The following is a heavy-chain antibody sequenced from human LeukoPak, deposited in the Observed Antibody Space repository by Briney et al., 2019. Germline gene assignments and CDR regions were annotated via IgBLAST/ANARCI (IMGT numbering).Heavy chain of an antibody. D-gene: IGHD2-2*01. Sequence: ASVKVPCKASGYTFTGYHMHWVRQAPGQGLEWVGRINPNSGDTNYAQKFQGRVAMTRDTSIATAFMDLTRLRSDDTAVYYCARDYCSSTSCLFDYWGQGTLVTVSS. CDR1: GYTFTGYH. J-gene: IGHJ4*02. V-gene: IGHV1-2*06. CDR2: INPNSGDT. CDR3: ARDYCSSTSCLFDY.